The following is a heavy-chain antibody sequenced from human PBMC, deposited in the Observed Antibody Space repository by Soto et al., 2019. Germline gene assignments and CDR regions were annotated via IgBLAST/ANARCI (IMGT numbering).Heavy chain of an antibody. V-gene: IGHV3-23*01. CDR2: ISGSGSST. D-gene: IGHD5-18*01. Sequence: GGSHTLWTLAYGVTSRNHGMRCVRQAPGSGMGWVSAISGSGSSTYYEDSVKGRFTITRENSKNTLYLQMNSLRAEETAVYYCAEDRARGYSYGYLVYWGQGTLVIVAS. CDR3: AEDRARGYSYGYLVY. J-gene: IGHJ4*02. CDR1: GVTSRNHG.